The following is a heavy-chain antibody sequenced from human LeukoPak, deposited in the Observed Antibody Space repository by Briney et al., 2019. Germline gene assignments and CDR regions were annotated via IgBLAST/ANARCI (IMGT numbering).Heavy chain of an antibody. CDR1: GYTFTGYY. CDR2: INPNSGGT. V-gene: IGHV1-2*02. Sequence: ASVKVSCKASGYTFTGYYMHWVRQAPGQGLEWMGWINPNSGGTNYAQKFQGRVAMTRDTSISTAYMELSRLRSDDTAVYYCAKDAAHYYYYDSSGYGGAAFDIWGQGTMVTVSS. J-gene: IGHJ3*02. D-gene: IGHD3-22*01. CDR3: AKDAAHYYYYDSSGYGGAAFDI.